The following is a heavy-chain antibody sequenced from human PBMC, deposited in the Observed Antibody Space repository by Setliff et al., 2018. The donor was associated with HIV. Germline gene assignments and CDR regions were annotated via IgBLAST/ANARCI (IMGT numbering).Heavy chain of an antibody. D-gene: IGHD6-19*01. J-gene: IGHJ5*02. CDR3: ARIWLHKDADIPRFDP. Sequence: SETLSLTCVVYGGSFTHYYWTWIRQPPGKGLECIGEIDHSGSTNYSPSLKSRVTISLDTSKNQISLKVTSVTAADTAVYYCARIWLHKDADIPRFDPWGQGILVTVSS. V-gene: IGHV4-34*01. CDR1: GGSFTHYY. CDR2: IDHSGST.